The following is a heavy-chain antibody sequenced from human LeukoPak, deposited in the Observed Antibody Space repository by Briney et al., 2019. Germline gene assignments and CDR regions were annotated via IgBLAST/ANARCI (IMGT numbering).Heavy chain of an antibody. CDR1: GGSFSGYY. D-gene: IGHD3-10*01. J-gene: IGHJ6*03. CDR3: ASGRSEVRGVRRYYYMDV. V-gene: IGHV4-34*01. CDR2: INHSGST. Sequence: PSETLSLTCAVYGGSFSGYYWSWIRQPPGKGVEWSGEINHSGSTNYNPSLKSRVTISVDTSKNQFSLKLSSVTAADTAVYYCASGRSEVRGVRRYYYMDVWGKGTTVTVSS.